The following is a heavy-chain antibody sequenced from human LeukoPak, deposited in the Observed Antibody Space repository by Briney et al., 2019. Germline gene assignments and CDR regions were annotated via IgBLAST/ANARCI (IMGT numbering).Heavy chain of an antibody. CDR2: IIPIFGTA. CDR3: ARGHRYSNFLGYYYYMDV. V-gene: IGHV1-69*05. D-gene: IGHD4-11*01. Sequence: GASVKVSCKASRGTFSSYAISWVRQAPGQGLEWMGGIIPIFGTANYAQKFQGRVTITTDESTSTAYMELSSLRSEDTAVYYCARGHRYSNFLGYYYYMDVWGKGTTVTVSS. CDR1: RGTFSSYA. J-gene: IGHJ6*03.